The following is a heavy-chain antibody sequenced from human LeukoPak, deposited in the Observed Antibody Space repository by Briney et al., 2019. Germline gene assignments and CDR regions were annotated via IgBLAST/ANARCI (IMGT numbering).Heavy chain of an antibody. D-gene: IGHD7-27*01. J-gene: IGHJ4*02. CDR1: GFNFSTYA. V-gene: IGHV3-23*01. Sequence: GGSLRLSCAVSGFNFSTYAMMWVRQTPGKGLEWVSTIGQIDNTYYADSVKGRFTIPRDTSKNTLYLQMNSLRGEDTAIYFCAKYSRTGDPFDYWGQGTLVAVSS. CDR2: IGQIDNT. CDR3: AKYSRTGDPFDY.